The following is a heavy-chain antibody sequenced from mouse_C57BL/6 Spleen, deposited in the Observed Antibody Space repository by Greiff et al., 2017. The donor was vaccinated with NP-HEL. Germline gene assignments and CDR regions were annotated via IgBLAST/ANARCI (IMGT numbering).Heavy chain of an antibody. Sequence: QVQLQQPGAELVRPGTSVKLSCKASGYTFTSYWMHWVKQRPGQGLEWIGVIDPSDSYTNYNQKFKGKATLTVDTSSSTAYMQLSSLTSEDSAVYYCARSGLTGGGYYFDYWGQGTTLTVSS. CDR3: ARSGLTGGGYYFDY. CDR2: IDPSDSYT. D-gene: IGHD4-1*01. J-gene: IGHJ2*01. V-gene: IGHV1-59*01. CDR1: GYTFTSYW.